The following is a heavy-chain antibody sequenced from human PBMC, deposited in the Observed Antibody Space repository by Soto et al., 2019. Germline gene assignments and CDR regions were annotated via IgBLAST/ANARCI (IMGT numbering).Heavy chain of an antibody. J-gene: IGHJ4*02. CDR1: GGSFSGYY. Sequence: PSETLSLTCAVYGGSFSGYYWSWIRQPPGKGLEWIGEINHSGSTNYNPSLKSRVTISVDTSKNQFSLKLSSVTAADTAVYYCARGRRQLAFWGQGTLVTVSS. CDR2: INHSGST. V-gene: IGHV4-34*01. CDR3: ARGRRQLAF. D-gene: IGHD6-6*01.